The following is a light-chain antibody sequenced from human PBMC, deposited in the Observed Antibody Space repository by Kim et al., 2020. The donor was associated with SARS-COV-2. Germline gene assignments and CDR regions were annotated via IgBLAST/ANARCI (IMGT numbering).Light chain of an antibody. J-gene: IGLJ1*01. CDR2: QDS. V-gene: IGLV3-1*01. Sequence: SYELTQPPSVSVSPGKTASITCSGDKLGDKYACWYQQKPGQSPVLVIYQDSKRPSGIPERFSGSNSGNTATLTISGTQAMDEADYYCQAWDSSNYYVFGT. CDR1: KLGDKY. CDR3: QAWDSSNYYV.